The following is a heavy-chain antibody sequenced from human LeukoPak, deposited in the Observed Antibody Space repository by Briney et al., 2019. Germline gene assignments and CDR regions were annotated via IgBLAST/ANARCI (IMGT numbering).Heavy chain of an antibody. V-gene: IGHV1-46*01. J-gene: IGHJ4*02. D-gene: IGHD3-3*01. Sequence: ASVKVSCKASGYTFTSYYMHWVRQAPGQGLEWMGIINPSGGSTICAQKFQGRVTMTRDTSTSTVYMELSSLRSEDTAVYYCARDPRSPFQYYDFWSGYSGMYYFDYWGLGTLVTVSS. CDR3: ARDPRSPFQYYDFWSGYSGMYYFDY. CDR2: INPSGGST. CDR1: GYTFTSYY.